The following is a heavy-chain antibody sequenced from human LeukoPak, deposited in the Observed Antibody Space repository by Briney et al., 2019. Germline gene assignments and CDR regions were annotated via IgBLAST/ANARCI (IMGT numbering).Heavy chain of an antibody. CDR3: ARDQRITGTDSDY. V-gene: IGHV1-2*02. CDR2: INPNSGGT. Sequence: ASVKVSSKPSGYTFTGYYMHWVRQAPGQGLEWMGWINPNSGGTNYAQKFQGRVTMTRDTSISTAYVELSRLRSDDTAVYYCARDQRITGTDSDYWGQGTLVTVSS. D-gene: IGHD1-7*01. J-gene: IGHJ4*02. CDR1: GYTFTGYY.